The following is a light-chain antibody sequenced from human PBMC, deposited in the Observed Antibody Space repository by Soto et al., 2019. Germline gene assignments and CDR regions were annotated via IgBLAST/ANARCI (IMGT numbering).Light chain of an antibody. CDR2: GAS. V-gene: IGKV3-15*01. J-gene: IGKJ1*01. Sequence: EIVMTQSPATLSVSPGERATLSCRASQSVSSTLAWYQQKPGQAPRLLIYGASTRATVIPARFSGSGSGTEFTLTISSLQSEDFAVYYCQQYNNWPPLWTVGQGTKVDIK. CDR1: QSVSST. CDR3: QQYNNWPPLWT.